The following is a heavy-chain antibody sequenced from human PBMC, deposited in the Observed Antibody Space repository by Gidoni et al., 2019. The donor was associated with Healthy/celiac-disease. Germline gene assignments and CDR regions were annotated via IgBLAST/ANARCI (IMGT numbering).Heavy chain of an antibody. D-gene: IGHD6-6*01. CDR2: IKQDGSEK. CDR1: GFTFSSYW. V-gene: IGHV3-7*03. Sequence: EVQLVESGGGLVQPGGSLRLSCAASGFTFSSYWMSWVRQAPGKGLEWVANIKQDGSEKYYVDSVKGRFTISRDNAKNSLYLQMNSLRAEDTAVYYCARVGVQEQLPLYYFDYWGQGTLVTVSS. J-gene: IGHJ4*02. CDR3: ARVGVQEQLPLYYFDY.